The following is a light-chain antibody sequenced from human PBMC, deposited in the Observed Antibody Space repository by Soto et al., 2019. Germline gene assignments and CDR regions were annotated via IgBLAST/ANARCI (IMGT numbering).Light chain of an antibody. CDR2: KAS. J-gene: IGKJ1*01. V-gene: IGKV1-5*03. CDR1: QSISSW. CDR3: QQYNSYSWT. Sequence: DIQMTQSPSTLSASVGDRVTITCRASQSISSWLAWYQQKPGKAPKLLIYKASSLESGVPSRFSGSGSGTEFPLNISSLQPDDFATYYCQQYNSYSWTFGPGTKVEIK.